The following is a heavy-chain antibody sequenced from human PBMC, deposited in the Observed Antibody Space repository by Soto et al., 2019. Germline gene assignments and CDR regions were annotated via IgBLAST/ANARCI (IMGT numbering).Heavy chain of an antibody. V-gene: IGHV1-2*02. CDR1: GYPVTAYY. J-gene: IGHJ3*02. CDR3: AIGGGVGVAGSAAFDM. D-gene: IGHD3-3*01. CDR2: INPATGAA. Sequence: QLHLVQSGAVVKKPGASVTVSCSASGYPVTAYYMHWVRQAPGRGLEWMGGINPATGAAKYTQTFQGRDTVTGDTSQCTVFMELGGLTSEDPAGFYCAIGGGVGVAGSAAFDMWGQGTLVTVSS.